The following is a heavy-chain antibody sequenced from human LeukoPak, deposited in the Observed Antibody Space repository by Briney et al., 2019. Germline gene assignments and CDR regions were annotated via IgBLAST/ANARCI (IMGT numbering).Heavy chain of an antibody. D-gene: IGHD2-15*01. CDR2: ISWNSGSI. CDR1: GFPFDDYA. Sequence: GGSLRLSFAASGFPFDDYAMHWVRQAPGKGLEWVSGISWNSGSIGYADSVKGRFTISRDNAKNSLYLQMNSLRAEDTAVYYYARSPKYYCSGGSCYSADYWGQGTLVTVSS. V-gene: IGHV3-9*01. CDR3: ARSPKYYCSGGSCYSADY. J-gene: IGHJ4*02.